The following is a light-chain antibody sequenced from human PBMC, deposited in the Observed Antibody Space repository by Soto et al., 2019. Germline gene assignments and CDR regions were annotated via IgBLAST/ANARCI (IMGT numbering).Light chain of an antibody. CDR1: SSDVGYYNH. Sequence: QSALTQPASVSGSPGHSITIPCTGTSSDVGYYNHVSWYQQHPGKAPRLMIYEVTNRPSRVSDRFSGSKSGNTASLTISGLQAEDESDYYCGSYTSTNSYVFGTGTKLTVL. V-gene: IGLV2-14*01. CDR3: GSYTSTNSYV. CDR2: EVT. J-gene: IGLJ1*01.